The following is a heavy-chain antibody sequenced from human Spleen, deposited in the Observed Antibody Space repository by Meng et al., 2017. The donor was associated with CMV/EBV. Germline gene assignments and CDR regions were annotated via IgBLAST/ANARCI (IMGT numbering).Heavy chain of an antibody. CDR3: ARIGLCSGTTCYTGDYSSRHFDY. CDR1: YA. J-gene: IGHJ4*02. D-gene: IGHD2-2*02. Sequence: YAISWVRQAPGQGLEWMGGIIPIFGTANYAQKFQGRVTITTDESTSTAYMELSSLRSEETAVYYCARIGLCSGTTCYTGDYSSRHFDYWGQGTLVTVSS. CDR2: IIPIFGTA. V-gene: IGHV1-69*05.